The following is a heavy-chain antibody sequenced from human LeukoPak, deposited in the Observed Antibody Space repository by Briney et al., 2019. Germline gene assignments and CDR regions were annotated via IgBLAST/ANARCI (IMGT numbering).Heavy chain of an antibody. CDR2: IYYSGST. CDR1: GGCISSYY. J-gene: IGHJ4*02. D-gene: IGHD3-22*01. V-gene: IGHV4-59*08. CDR3: ARLTEYYYDSSGYYRYYFDY. Sequence: SETLSLTCTVSGGCISSYYWSWIRQPPGKGLEWIGYIYYSGSTNYNPSLKSRVTISVDTSKNHFSLKLSSVTAADTAVYYCARLTEYYYDSSGYYRYYFDYWGQGTLVTVSS.